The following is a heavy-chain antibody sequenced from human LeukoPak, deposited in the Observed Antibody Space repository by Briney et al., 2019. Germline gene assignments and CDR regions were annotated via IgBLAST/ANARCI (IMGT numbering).Heavy chain of an antibody. J-gene: IGHJ6*02. D-gene: IGHD2-2*01. V-gene: IGHV4-34*01. Sequence: PSETLSLTCAVYGGSFSGYYWSWTRQPPGKGLEWIGEINHSGSTNYNPSLKSRVTISVDTSKNQFSLKLSSVTAADTAVYYCARGRGSTSSHYYYYGMDVWGQGTTVTVSS. CDR2: INHSGST. CDR1: GGSFSGYY. CDR3: ARGRGSTSSHYYYYGMDV.